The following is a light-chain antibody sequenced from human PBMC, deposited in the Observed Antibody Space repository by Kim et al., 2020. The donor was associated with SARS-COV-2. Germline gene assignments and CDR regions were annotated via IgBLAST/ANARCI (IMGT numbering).Light chain of an antibody. J-gene: IGKJ4*01. CDR3: KRTNGFPRT. CDR1: QDISSW. V-gene: IGKV1D-12*01. CDR2: EAS. Sequence: DIQMTQSPSSVSASVGDRVTITCRASQDISSWLAWYQQKPGKAPKVLIYEASNLQSGVPSRFSGSGSGTDFTLTINGLQPEDFATSFCKRTNGFPRTFGGGTKVDIK.